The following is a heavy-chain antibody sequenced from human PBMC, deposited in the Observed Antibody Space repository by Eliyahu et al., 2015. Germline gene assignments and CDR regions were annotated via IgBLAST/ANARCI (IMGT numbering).Heavy chain of an antibody. J-gene: IGHJ5*02. Sequence: QVQLHESGPGQVKPSGTLSLTCGVSGASISSGFYWGWXRQSPGKGLXLIAYIYHTGTTFYNLSLKSRVTISVVPSENQFSLELRSVSAADTAVYYCVRVGIRDXWFDPWGQGTLVTVSS. V-gene: IGHV4-38-2*01. D-gene: IGHD2-21*01. CDR1: GASISSGFY. CDR3: VRVGIRDXWFDP. CDR2: IYHTGTT.